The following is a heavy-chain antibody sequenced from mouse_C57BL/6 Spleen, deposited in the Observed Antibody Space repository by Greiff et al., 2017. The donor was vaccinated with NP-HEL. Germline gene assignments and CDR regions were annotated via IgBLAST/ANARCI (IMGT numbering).Heavy chain of an antibody. J-gene: IGHJ4*01. V-gene: IGHV5-12*01. D-gene: IGHD2-3*01. CDR2: ISNGGGST. Sequence: EVKVEESGGGLVQPGGSLKLSCAASGFTFSDYYMYWVRQTPEKRLEWVAYISNGGGSTYYPDTVKGRFTISRDNAKNTLYLQMSRLKSEDTAMYYCARGVYDGYSLLPYYAMDYWGQGTSVTVSS. CDR1: GFTFSDYY. CDR3: ARGVYDGYSLLPYYAMDY.